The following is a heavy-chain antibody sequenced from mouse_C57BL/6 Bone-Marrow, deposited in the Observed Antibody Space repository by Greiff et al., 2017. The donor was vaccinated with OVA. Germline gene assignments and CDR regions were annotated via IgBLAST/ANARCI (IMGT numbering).Heavy chain of an antibody. D-gene: IGHD1-1*01. CDR1: GYTFTDYN. CDR2: INPNNGGT. Sequence: VHVKQSGPELVKPGASVKIPCKASGYTFTDYNMDWVKQSHGKSLEWIGDINPNNGGTIYNQKFKGKATLTVDKSSSTAYMELRSLTSEDTAVYYCARLGYYYGSSSYYFDYWGQGTTLTVSS. V-gene: IGHV1-18*01. CDR3: ARLGYYYGSSSYYFDY. J-gene: IGHJ2*01.